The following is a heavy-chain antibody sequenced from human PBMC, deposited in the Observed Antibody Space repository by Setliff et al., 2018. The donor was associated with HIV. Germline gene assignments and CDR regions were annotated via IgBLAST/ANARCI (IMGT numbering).Heavy chain of an antibody. CDR3: ARSCRSSGYCHFDY. J-gene: IGHJ4*02. CDR2: ISPNNFNT. V-gene: IGHV1-18*01. Sequence: ASVKVSCKASGYNFTNYGIGWVRQAPGQGLEWMGRISPNNFNTQYAKNFQGRVTMTWDTSTSTGYMEVYRLRSDDTAVYFCARSCRSSGYCHFDYWGQGTLVTVSS. D-gene: IGHD3-22*01. CDR1: GYNFTNYG.